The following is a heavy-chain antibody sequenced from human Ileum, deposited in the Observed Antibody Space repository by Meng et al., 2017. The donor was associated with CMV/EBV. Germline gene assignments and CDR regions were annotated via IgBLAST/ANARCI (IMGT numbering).Heavy chain of an antibody. D-gene: IGHD1-1*01. CDR1: RFAFSDFA. J-gene: IGHJ6*02. Sequence: GESLKISCAASRFAFSDFAMHWVRQAPGKGLEWVALISSYDGSSKYYADSVEGRFTISRDTSKNTVYLQMSSLRPEDTAVYYCTKVLKDRSRGYKYYYYPMDVWGQGTTVTVSS. V-gene: IGHV3-30*04. CDR2: ISSYDGSSK. CDR3: TKVLKDRSRGYKYYYYPMDV.